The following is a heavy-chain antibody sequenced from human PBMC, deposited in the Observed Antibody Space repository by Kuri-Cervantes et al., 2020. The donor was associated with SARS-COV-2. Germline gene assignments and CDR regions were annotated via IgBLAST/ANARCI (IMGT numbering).Heavy chain of an antibody. D-gene: IGHD3-10*01. J-gene: IGHJ5*02. CDR1: GFTFSSYA. CDR3: AKGFMEIPPTRYYDP. Sequence: GGSLRLSCAASGFTFSSYAMHWVRQAPGKGLEWVAVISYDGRNKYYADSVKGRFTISRDSSKDTLYLQMNSLRAEDTAIYYCAKGFMEIPPTRYYDPWGQGTLVTVSS. V-gene: IGHV3-30-3*01. CDR2: ISYDGRNK.